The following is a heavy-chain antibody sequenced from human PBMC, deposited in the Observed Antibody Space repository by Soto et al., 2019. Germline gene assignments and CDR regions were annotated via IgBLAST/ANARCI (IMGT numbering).Heavy chain of an antibody. Sequence: GGSLRLSCAASGFTFSSYWMSWVRQAPGKGLEWVANIKQDGSEKYYVDSVKGRFTISRDNAKNSLYLQMNSLRAEDTAVYYCARDGGWTYYYYGMDVWGQGTTVTVSS. D-gene: IGHD3-16*01. CDR3: ARDGGWTYYYYGMDV. CDR1: GFTFSSYW. J-gene: IGHJ6*02. CDR2: IKQDGSEK. V-gene: IGHV3-7*05.